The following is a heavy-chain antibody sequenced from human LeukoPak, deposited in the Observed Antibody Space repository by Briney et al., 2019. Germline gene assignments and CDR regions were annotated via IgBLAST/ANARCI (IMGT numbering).Heavy chain of an antibody. Sequence: PGGSLRLSCAASGFTFSSYWMHWVRQAPGKGLVWVSRINSDGSSTSYADSVKGRFTISRDNAKNTLYLQMNSLRAEDTAVYYCARDPNILTGYQSWNFDYWGQGTLVTVSS. V-gene: IGHV3-74*01. D-gene: IGHD3-9*01. J-gene: IGHJ4*02. CDR2: INSDGSST. CDR3: ARDPNILTGYQSWNFDY. CDR1: GFTFSSYW.